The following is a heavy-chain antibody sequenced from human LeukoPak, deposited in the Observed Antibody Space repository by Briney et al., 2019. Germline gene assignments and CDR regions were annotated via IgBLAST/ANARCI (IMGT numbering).Heavy chain of an antibody. Sequence: ASVKGSCKASGYTFTSFGISWLRQAPGQGLEWMGWISAYSGHTNYVQNLQGRVTMTTDTSTSTAYMELRSLTSDDTAVYYCARDRRDYYDNRGYYYLGYFHHWGQGTLVTVSS. D-gene: IGHD3-22*01. CDR2: ISAYSGHT. CDR3: ARDRRDYYDNRGYYYLGYFHH. J-gene: IGHJ1*01. CDR1: GYTFTSFG. V-gene: IGHV1-18*01.